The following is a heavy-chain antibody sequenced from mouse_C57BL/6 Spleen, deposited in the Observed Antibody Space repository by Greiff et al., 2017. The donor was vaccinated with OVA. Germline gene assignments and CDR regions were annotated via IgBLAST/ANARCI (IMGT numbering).Heavy chain of an antibody. CDR3: ARYYSIYFDY. CDR2: ISYDHNN. Sequence: EVHLVESGPGLVKPSQSLSLTCSVTGYSITSGYYWNWIRQFPGNKLEWMGYISYDHNNNYNPSLKNRSSITRDTSKNQFFLKLNSVTTEDTATYYCARYYSIYFDYWGQGTTLTVSS. V-gene: IGHV3-6*01. D-gene: IGHD2-5*01. J-gene: IGHJ2*01. CDR1: GYSITSGYY.